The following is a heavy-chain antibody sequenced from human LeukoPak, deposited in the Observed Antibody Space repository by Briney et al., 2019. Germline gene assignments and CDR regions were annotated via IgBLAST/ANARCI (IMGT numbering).Heavy chain of an antibody. CDR3: ARENYYDSSGYYYYYYYYMDV. CDR1: GGSISSYY. Sequence: SETLSLTCTVSGGSISSYYWSWIRQPAGKGLQWIGRIHTSGSTNYNSSLKSRVTISVDTSKNQFSLKLSSVTAADTAVYYCARENYYDSSGYYYYYYYYMDVWGKGTTVTVSS. D-gene: IGHD3-22*01. V-gene: IGHV4-4*07. CDR2: IHTSGST. J-gene: IGHJ6*03.